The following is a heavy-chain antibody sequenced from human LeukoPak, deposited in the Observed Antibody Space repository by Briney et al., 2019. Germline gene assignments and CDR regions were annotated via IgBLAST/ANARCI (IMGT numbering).Heavy chain of an antibody. CDR1: GFTFSSFA. CDR2: ISGSGGST. J-gene: IGHJ4*02. V-gene: IGHV3-23*01. Sequence: GGSLRLSCAASGFTFSSFAISWVRQAPGKGLEWVSGISGSGGSTYYADSVKGRFTISRDNSKNTLYLQMNSLRAEDTAVYYCAKGVRLVGAFYFDYWGQGTLVTVSS. D-gene: IGHD1-26*01. CDR3: AKGVRLVGAFYFDY.